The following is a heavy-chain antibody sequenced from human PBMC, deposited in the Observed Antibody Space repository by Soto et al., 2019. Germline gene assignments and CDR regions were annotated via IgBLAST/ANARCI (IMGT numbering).Heavy chain of an antibody. J-gene: IGHJ4*02. CDR3: ARDLNYGLFDY. CDR1: GFAFSSYS. Sequence: PGXSLRLSCAASGFAFSSYSMNWVHQAPGKGLEWVSYISSSSSTIYYADSVKGRFTISRDNAKNSLYLQMKRLRAEDTAVYYCARDLNYGLFDYWGQGTLVTVSS. V-gene: IGHV3-48*01. CDR2: ISSSSSTI. D-gene: IGHD4-17*01.